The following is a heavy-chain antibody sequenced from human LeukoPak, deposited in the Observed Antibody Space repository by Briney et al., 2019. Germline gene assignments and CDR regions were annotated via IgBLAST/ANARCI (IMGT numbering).Heavy chain of an antibody. Sequence: GGSLRLSCAASGFTLRNYAMSWVRQAPGKGLEWVSSIGAGDKYTYYGDSVKGRFTISRDNSKNTLYLQMNSLTAEDTAVYYCAREGNSGGFDYWGQGTLVTVSS. CDR1: GFTLRNYA. D-gene: IGHD4-23*01. CDR3: AREGNSGGFDY. V-gene: IGHV3-23*01. CDR2: IGAGDKYT. J-gene: IGHJ4*02.